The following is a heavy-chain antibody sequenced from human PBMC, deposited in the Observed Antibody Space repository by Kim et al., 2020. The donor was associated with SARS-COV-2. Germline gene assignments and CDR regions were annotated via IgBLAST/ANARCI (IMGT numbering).Heavy chain of an antibody. J-gene: IGHJ5*02. D-gene: IGHD5-18*01. V-gene: IGHV1-69*04. CDR3: ARDAPPGVQLWLLGWFDP. Sequence: QGRVTITADKSTSTAYMELSSLRSEDTAVYYCARDAPPGVQLWLLGWFDPWGQGTLVTVSS.